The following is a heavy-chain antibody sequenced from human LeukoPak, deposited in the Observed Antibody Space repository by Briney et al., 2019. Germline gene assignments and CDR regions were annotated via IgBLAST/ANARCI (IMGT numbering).Heavy chain of an antibody. CDR1: GGSFSAYY. CDR2: INHSGST. Sequence: PSETLSLTCAVYGGSFSAYYWSWIRQPPGKGLEWIGGINHSGSTNYNPSLKSRVTISVDTSKNQFSLKLSSVTAADMAVYYCARDIVVVPAAVAYYYGMDVWGQGTTVTVSS. V-gene: IGHV4-34*01. D-gene: IGHD2-2*01. CDR3: ARDIVVVPAAVAYYYGMDV. J-gene: IGHJ6*02.